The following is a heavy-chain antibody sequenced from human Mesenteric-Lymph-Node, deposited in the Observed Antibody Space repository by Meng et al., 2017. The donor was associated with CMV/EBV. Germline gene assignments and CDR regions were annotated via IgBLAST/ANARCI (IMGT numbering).Heavy chain of an antibody. CDR3: ARDLDYGGNRAMGAFDI. CDR2: IYSGDGST. Sequence: GESLKISCAASGFTFADYVMSWVRQAPGKGLEWVSVIYSGDGSTYYADSVKGRFAISRANSKNTLYLQMNSLRAEDTAVYYCARDLDYGGNRAMGAFDIWGQGTTVTVSS. J-gene: IGHJ3*02. CDR1: GFTFADYV. V-gene: IGHV3-23*03. D-gene: IGHD4-23*01.